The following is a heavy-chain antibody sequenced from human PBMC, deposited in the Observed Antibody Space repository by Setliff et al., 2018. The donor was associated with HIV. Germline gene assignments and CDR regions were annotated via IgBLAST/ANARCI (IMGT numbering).Heavy chain of an antibody. D-gene: IGHD5-12*01. CDR3: TRASFGLVAPLDF. CDR2: IKSKTDGGTT. J-gene: IGHJ4*02. Sequence: PGGSLRLSCAASGFTFSNAWMSWVRQAPGKGLEWVGRIKSKTDGGTTDYAAPVKGRFTISRDDSKNTLYLQINSLKTEDTAVYYCTRASFGLVAPLDFWGQGTLVTVSS. CDR1: GFTFSNAW. V-gene: IGHV3-15*01.